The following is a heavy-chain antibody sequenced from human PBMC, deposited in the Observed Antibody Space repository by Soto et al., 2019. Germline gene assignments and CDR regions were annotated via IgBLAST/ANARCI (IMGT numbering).Heavy chain of an antibody. J-gene: IGHJ6*02. CDR3: ARDQDCRSTSCYSTAPYGMDV. V-gene: IGHV4-30-4*01. D-gene: IGHD2-2*01. Sequence: SETLSLTCTVSGGSISSGDYYWSWIRQPPGKGLEWIGYIYYSGSTYYNPSLKSRVTISVDTSKNQFSLKLSSVTAADTAVYYWARDQDCRSTSCYSTAPYGMDVWGQGTTVTVSS. CDR2: IYYSGST. CDR1: GGSISSGDYY.